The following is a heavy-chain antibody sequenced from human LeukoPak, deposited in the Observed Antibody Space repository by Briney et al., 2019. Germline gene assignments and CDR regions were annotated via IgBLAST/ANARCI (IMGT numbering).Heavy chain of an antibody. V-gene: IGHV1-18*01. CDR3: ARARGFGDPRTGSFDY. Sequence: EASVKVSCKASGYTFTNYGISWVRQAPGQGLEWMGWISPYNGNTNYAQKLQGRVTMTTDTSTTTAYMELRSLRSDDTAVYYCARARGFGDPRTGSFDYWGQGTLVTVSS. J-gene: IGHJ4*02. CDR2: ISPYNGNT. D-gene: IGHD3-10*01. CDR1: GYTFTNYG.